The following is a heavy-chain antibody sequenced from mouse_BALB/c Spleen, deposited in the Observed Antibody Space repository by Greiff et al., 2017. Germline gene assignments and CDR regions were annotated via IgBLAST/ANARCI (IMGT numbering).Heavy chain of an antibody. V-gene: IGHV1-9*01. J-gene: IGHJ2*01. CDR2: ILPGSGST. CDR1: GYTFSSYW. CDR3: AREVYFDY. Sequence: VQLQQSGAELMKPGASVKISCKATGYTFSSYWIEWVKQRPGHGLEWIGEILPGSGSTNYNEKFKGKATLTADTSSNTAYMQLSGLTSEDSAVYYCAREVYFDYWGQGTTRTVSS.